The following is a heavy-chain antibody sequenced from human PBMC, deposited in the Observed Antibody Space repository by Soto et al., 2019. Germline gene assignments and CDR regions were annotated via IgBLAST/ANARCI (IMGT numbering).Heavy chain of an antibody. CDR1: GYTFTSYD. D-gene: IGHD6-13*01. CDR3: ARGTAAGRTGYYYYMDV. V-gene: IGHV1-8*01. Sequence: QVQLVQSGAEVKKPGASVKVSCKASGYTFTSYDINWVRQATGQGLEWMGWMNPNSGNTGYAQKFQGRVTMTRNTAISTAYMELSSLRSEDTDVYYCARGTAAGRTGYYYYMDVWGKGTTVTVSS. CDR2: MNPNSGNT. J-gene: IGHJ6*03.